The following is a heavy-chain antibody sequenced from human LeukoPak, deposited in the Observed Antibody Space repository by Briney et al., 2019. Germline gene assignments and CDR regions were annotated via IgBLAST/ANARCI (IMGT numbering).Heavy chain of an antibody. CDR2: IRYDGSNK. CDR3: AKGYLYSSGWSPWFDP. D-gene: IGHD6-19*01. V-gene: IGHV3-30*02. CDR1: GFTFSSYG. Sequence: GGSLRLSCAASGFTFSSYGMHWVRQAPGKGLEGVAFIRYDGSNKYYADSVKGRFTISRDNSKNTLYLQMNSLRAEDTAVYYCAKGYLYSSGWSPWFDPWGQGTLVTVSS. J-gene: IGHJ5*02.